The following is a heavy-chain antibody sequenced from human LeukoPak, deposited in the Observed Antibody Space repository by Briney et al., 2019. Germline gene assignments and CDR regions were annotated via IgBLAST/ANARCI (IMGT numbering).Heavy chain of an antibody. CDR2: IFSGGRT. V-gene: IGHV3-66*01. CDR1: GFTVSTNY. CDR3: ARGEDAFDI. J-gene: IGHJ3*02. Sequence: GGSLRLSCAASGFTVSTNYMSWVRQAPGKGLEWVSVIFSGGRTYYADSVKGRFTISRDNAKNSLYLQMNSLRAEDTAVYYCARGEDAFDIWGQGTMVTVSS.